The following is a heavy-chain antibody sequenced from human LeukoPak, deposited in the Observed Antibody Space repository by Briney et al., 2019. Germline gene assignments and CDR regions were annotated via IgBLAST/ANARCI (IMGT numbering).Heavy chain of an antibody. CDR2: IRSKANSYAT. J-gene: IGHJ4*02. CDR3: ARGGAVVQFDY. V-gene: IGHV3-73*01. Sequence: GGSLRLSCAASGFTFSGSAMHWVRQASGKGLEWVGRIRSKANSYATAYAASVKGRFTISRDDSKNTLYLQMNSLRAEDTAVYYCARGGAVVQFDYWGQGTLVTVSS. CDR1: GFTFSGSA. D-gene: IGHD6-19*01.